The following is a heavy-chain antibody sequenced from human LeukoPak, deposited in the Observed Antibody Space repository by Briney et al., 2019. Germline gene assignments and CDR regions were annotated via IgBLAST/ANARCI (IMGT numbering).Heavy chain of an antibody. D-gene: IGHD2-21*02. J-gene: IGHJ3*02. V-gene: IGHV3-23*01. CDR3: ARDLRVTFGLGAYDI. CDR2: ISGSGGTT. Sequence: GESLRLSCAPSGLSFSSNAMRWVRQAPGNGLEWVSAISGSGGTTYSADSVQGLFTISRENSKNTLSLNMNSLRVQDTAIHHCARDLRVTFGLGAYDIWGLGTKVTVSS. CDR1: GLSFSSNA.